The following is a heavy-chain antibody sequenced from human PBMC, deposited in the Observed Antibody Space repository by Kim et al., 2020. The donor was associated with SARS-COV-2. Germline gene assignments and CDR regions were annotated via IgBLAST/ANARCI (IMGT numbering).Heavy chain of an antibody. CDR3: ARGPTVTTFYNYYGMDV. V-gene: IGHV4-34*01. CDR2: INHSGST. J-gene: IGHJ6*02. D-gene: IGHD4-17*01. Sequence: ETLSLTCAVYGGSFSGHYWRWIRQPPGKGLEWIGEINHSGSTNYNPSLKSRVTISVDTSKNQFSLKLSSVTAADTAVYYCARGPTVTTFYNYYGMDVWGQGTTVTVSS. CDR1: GGSFSGHY.